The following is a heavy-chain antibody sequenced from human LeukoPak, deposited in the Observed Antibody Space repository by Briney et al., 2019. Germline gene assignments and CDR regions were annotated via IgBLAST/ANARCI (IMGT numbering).Heavy chain of an antibody. CDR1: GGSISGSY. J-gene: IGHJ4*02. CDR2: IRYSGST. Sequence: PSETLSLTCTVSGGSISGSYWSWIRQPPGKGLEYIGFIRYSGSTNYNPSLKSRVTISVDTSKNQFSLKLSSVTAADTAVYYCASYRGYAAVWGQGTLVTVSS. V-gene: IGHV4-59*01. D-gene: IGHD2-15*01. CDR3: ASYRGYAAV.